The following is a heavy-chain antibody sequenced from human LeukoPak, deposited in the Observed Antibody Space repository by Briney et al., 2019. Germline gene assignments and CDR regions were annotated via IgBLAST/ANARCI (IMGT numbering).Heavy chain of an antibody. CDR3: ARAIYYGDDPNWLDP. J-gene: IGHJ5*02. CDR1: GYTFTGYY. V-gene: IGHV1-2*02. D-gene: IGHD4-17*01. CDR2: INPNSGGT. Sequence: ASVKVSCKASGYTFTGYYMHWVRQAPGQGLEWMGWINPNSGGTNYAQKFQVRVTMTRDTSISTAYMELSRLRSDDTAVYYCARAIYYGDDPNWLDPWGQGTLVTVSS.